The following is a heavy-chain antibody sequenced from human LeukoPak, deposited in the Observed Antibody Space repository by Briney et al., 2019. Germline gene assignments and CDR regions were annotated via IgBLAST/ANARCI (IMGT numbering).Heavy chain of an antibody. CDR1: GYTLTELS. CDR3: ATVGGVVPAAIHYYYYGMDV. Sequence: GASVKVSCKVSGYTLTELSMHWVRQAPGKGLEWMGGFDPEDGETIYAQKFQGRVTMTEDTSTDTAYMELSSLRSEDTAVYYCATVGGVVPAAIHYYYYGMDVWGQGTTVTVSS. V-gene: IGHV1-24*01. D-gene: IGHD2-2*02. J-gene: IGHJ6*02. CDR2: FDPEDGET.